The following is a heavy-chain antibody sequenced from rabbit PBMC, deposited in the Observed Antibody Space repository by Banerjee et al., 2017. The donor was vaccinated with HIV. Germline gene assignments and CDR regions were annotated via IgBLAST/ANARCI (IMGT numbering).Heavy chain of an antibody. CDR3: ARQSFDDYGDTDFSFNL. Sequence: QQQLEESGGDLVKPEGSLTLTCTASGFSFNNNYVMCWVRQAPGKGLEWIACINSNTGNTVYASWAKGPFTISKTSSTTVTLQMTSLTAADTATYFCARQSFDDYGDTDFSFNLWGPGTLVTVS. CDR1: GFSFNNNYV. V-gene: IGHV1S45*01. CDR2: INSNTGNT. J-gene: IGHJ4*01. D-gene: IGHD2-1*01.